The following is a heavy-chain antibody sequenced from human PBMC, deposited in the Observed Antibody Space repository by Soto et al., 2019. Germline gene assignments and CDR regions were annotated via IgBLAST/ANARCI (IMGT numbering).Heavy chain of an antibody. CDR1: GGSISSYY. D-gene: IGHD5-12*01. CDR3: ARDKGIRGYSDYGLDY. Sequence: QVQLQESGPGLVKPSETLSLSCTVSGGSISSYYWSWIRQPPGKGLEGIGCIHNSGSTNYNPSLKSRVTISVDTSKNQFSLQLSSVTAADTAVYYCARDKGIRGYSDYGLDYWGQGTLITVSS. CDR2: IHNSGST. V-gene: IGHV4-59*01. J-gene: IGHJ4*02.